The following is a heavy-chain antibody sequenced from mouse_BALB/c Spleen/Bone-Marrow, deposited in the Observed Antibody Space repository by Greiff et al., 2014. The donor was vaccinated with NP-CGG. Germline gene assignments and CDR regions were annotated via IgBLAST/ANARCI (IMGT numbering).Heavy chain of an antibody. CDR2: IDPASGNT. CDR3: AHDAPFTY. CDR1: GFNIKDTF. D-gene: IGHD2-3*01. J-gene: IGHJ3*01. V-gene: IGHV14-3*02. Sequence: EVQGVESGADLVKPGASVKLSCTTSGFNIKDTFMHWVKHRPEQGLEWIGRIDPASGNTKYDPKFQGKATITADTSSNKVSLQLSGLTSEDTAVYYCAHDAPFTYWGQGTLVTVSA.